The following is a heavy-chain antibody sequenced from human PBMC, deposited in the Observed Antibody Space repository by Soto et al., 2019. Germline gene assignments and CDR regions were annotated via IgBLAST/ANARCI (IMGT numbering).Heavy chain of an antibody. V-gene: IGHV3-23*01. CDR1: GFTFSSYA. Sequence: EVQLLESGGGLVQPGGSLRLSCAASGFTFSSYAMSWVRQAPGKGLEWVSAISGSGGSTYYADSVKGRFTISRDNSKNTLYLQMNSLRAEDTAVYYCAKDWGPYCSGGSCYYFDYWGQGTLVTVSS. CDR2: ISGSGGST. CDR3: AKDWGPYCSGGSCYYFDY. D-gene: IGHD2-15*01. J-gene: IGHJ4*02.